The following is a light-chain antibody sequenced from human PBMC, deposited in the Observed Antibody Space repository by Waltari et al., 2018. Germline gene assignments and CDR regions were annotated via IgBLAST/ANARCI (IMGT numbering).Light chain of an antibody. CDR3: NSRDSNGNPFV. V-gene: IGLV3-19*01. Sequence: SSELTQDPAVSVALGQTVRITCQGDSLRSYYATWYRQKPGQAPLLVMYGKNNRPSGIPDRFSGSYSGDTASLTITGAQAEDEADYYCNSRDSNGNPFVFGPATKVTVL. CDR1: SLRSYY. CDR2: GKN. J-gene: IGLJ1*01.